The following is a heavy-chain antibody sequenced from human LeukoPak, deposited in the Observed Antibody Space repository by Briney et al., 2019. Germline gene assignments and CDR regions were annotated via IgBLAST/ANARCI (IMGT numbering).Heavy chain of an antibody. CDR2: IRSDGSDK. J-gene: IGHJ4*02. CDR3: AKHDSSSDY. V-gene: IGHV3-30*02. CDR1: GFIFSTYG. D-gene: IGHD3-22*01. Sequence: PGGSLRLSCAASGFIFSTYGMHWVRQAPGKGLEWVAFIRSDGSDKSYAGSVMGRFTISRDNSKNTLYLQMNTLTAEDTAVYYCAKHDSSSDYWGQGTLVTVSS.